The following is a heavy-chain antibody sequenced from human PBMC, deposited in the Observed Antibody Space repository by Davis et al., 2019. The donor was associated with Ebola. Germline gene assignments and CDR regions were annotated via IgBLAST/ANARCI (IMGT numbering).Heavy chain of an antibody. V-gene: IGHV1-18*01. CDR3: ASAARRFDY. Sequence: ASVKVSCKASGYTFTSYGISWVRQAPGQGLEWMGWISAYNGNTGYAQKFQGRVTITADESTSTAYMELSSLRSEDTAVYYCASAARRFDYWGQGTLVTVSS. CDR2: ISAYNGNT. CDR1: GYTFTSYG. D-gene: IGHD6-6*01. J-gene: IGHJ4*02.